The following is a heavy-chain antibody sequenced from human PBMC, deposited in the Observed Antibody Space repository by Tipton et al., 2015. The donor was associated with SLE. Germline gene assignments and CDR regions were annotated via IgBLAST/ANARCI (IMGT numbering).Heavy chain of an antibody. CDR2: ISNDGSNK. CDR3: ARIDYSAYCSSDNCHAADY. CDR1: EFTFSIYA. J-gene: IGHJ4*02. V-gene: IGHV3-30*04. Sequence: SLRLSCAASEFTFSIYAMHWVRQAPGKGLEWVAVISNDGSNKYYADSVKGRFTASRDNSKNTLYLQLNSVRAEDTAVYHCARIDYSAYCSSDNCHAADYWGQGTLVIVSS. D-gene: IGHD2-2*01.